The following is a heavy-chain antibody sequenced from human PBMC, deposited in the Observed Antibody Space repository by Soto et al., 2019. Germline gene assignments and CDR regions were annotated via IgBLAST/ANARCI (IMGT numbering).Heavy chain of an antibody. CDR1: GFTFSDYY. CDR3: ARANGSSTSCYADAFDY. Sequence: QVQLVESGGGLVKPGGSLRLSCAASGFTFSDYYMSWIRQAPGKGLEWVSYISSSSSYTNYADSVKGRFTISRDNAKNSLYMQMNSLRAEDTAVYYCARANGSSTSCYADAFDYWGQGTLVTVSS. V-gene: IGHV3-11*05. CDR2: ISSSSSYT. J-gene: IGHJ4*02. D-gene: IGHD2-2*01.